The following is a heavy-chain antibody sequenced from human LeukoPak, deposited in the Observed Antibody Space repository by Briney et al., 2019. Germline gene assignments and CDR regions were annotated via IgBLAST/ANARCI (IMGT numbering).Heavy chain of an antibody. CDR2: IKKDGSEE. J-gene: IGHJ3*01. D-gene: IGHD1-14*01. CDR3: ARSNPNRNALDL. V-gene: IGHV3-7*01. CDR1: GFTLNSYL. Sequence: PGGSLRLSCAASGFTLNSYLMSWVRQAPGRELEWVANIKKDGSEESYLDSVKGRFTVSRDSAKNSLFLQMNSLRGEDTAVYYCARSNPNRNALDLWGQGTMVTISS.